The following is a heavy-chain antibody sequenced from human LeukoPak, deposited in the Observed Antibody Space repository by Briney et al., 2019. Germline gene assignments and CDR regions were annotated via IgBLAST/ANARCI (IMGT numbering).Heavy chain of an antibody. CDR1: GGSISSSNW. CDR3: ARDLRPPMVRGVIRFKWAFDI. V-gene: IGHV4-4*02. Sequence: SETLSLTCAVSGGSISSSNWWSWVRPPPGKGLEWIGEIYHSGSTNYNPSLKSRVTISVDKSKNQFSLKLSSVTAADTAVYYCARDLRPPMVRGVIRFKWAFDIWGQGTMVTVSS. CDR2: IYHSGST. J-gene: IGHJ3*02. D-gene: IGHD3-10*01.